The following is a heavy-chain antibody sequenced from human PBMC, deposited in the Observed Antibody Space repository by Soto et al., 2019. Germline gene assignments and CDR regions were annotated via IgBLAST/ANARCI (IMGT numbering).Heavy chain of an antibody. CDR1: GGSISSYY. Sequence: QVQLQESGPGLVKPSETLSLTCTVSGGSISSYYWSWIRQPPGKGLEWIGYIYYRGSNNYNPSLKSRVTTPVDTSKNQFSLKLSSVTAADTAVYYCARRYGGDFDYWGQGTLVTVSS. D-gene: IGHD3-16*01. CDR2: IYYRGSN. CDR3: ARRYGGDFDY. V-gene: IGHV4-59*01. J-gene: IGHJ4*02.